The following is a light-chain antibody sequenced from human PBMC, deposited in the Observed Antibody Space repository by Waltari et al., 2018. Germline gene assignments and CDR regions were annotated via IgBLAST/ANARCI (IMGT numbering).Light chain of an antibody. J-gene: IGKJ1*01. CDR1: QSVSST. V-gene: IGKV3-15*01. CDR2: GAS. Sequence: EIVMTQSPATLSVSPGERATTSCRASQSVSSTLAWYQQKPGQAPRLIIYGASTWATGIPARFSGSGSGTEFTLTISSMQSEDFAVYYCQQYNNWPPWTFGQGTKVEIK. CDR3: QQYNNWPPWT.